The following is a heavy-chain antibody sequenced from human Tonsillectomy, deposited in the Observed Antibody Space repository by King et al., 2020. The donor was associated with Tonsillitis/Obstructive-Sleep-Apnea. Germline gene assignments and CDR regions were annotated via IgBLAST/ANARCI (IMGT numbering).Heavy chain of an antibody. Sequence: ITLKESGPTLVKPTQTLTLTCTFSGFSLSTSGVGVGWIRQPPGKALEWLALIYWDDDKRYSPSLKSRLTITKDTSKNQVVLTMTNMHPVDTATYYCAHTLRNNCSGGSWRDFDYWGQGTLVTVSS. V-gene: IGHV2-5*02. CDR1: GFSLSTSGVG. D-gene: IGHD2-15*01. CDR2: IYWDDDK. J-gene: IGHJ4*02. CDR3: AHTLRNNCSGGSWRDFDY.